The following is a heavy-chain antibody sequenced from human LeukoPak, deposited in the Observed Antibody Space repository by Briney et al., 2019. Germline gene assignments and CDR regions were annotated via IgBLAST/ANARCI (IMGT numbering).Heavy chain of an antibody. CDR1: TFTFSSYG. CDR2: IQYDGNKR. J-gene: IGHJ4*02. Sequence: PGGSLRLSCAASTFTFSSYGMHWVRQAGGKRLEWVAFIQYDGNKRYYADSVKGRFTITRDNSKNTLYLQMNSLRPEDTALYYCANTMYSSAWSPFDYWGRGTLVTVSS. CDR3: ANTMYSSAWSPFDY. D-gene: IGHD6-19*01. V-gene: IGHV3-30*02.